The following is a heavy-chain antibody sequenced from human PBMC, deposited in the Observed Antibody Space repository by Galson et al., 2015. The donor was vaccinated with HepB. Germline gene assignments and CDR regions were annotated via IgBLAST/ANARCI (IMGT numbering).Heavy chain of an antibody. CDR2: ISAKNGNT. CDR1: GYTFSTYG. J-gene: IGHJ4*02. CDR3: ARESMPGPWGDY. Sequence: SVKVSCKAPGYTFSTYGISWVRQAPGQGLEWMGWISAKNGNTRYAQKLQDRVTMTTDTSTSTAYMELRSLRSDDTAMYYCARESMPGPWGDYWGQGTLVTVSS. V-gene: IGHV1-18*01. D-gene: IGHD7-27*01.